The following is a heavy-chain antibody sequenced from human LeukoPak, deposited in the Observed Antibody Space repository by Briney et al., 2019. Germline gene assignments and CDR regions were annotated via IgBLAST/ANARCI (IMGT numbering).Heavy chain of an antibody. J-gene: IGHJ4*02. CDR2: IYYTGNS. CDR1: GGSISSYY. V-gene: IGHV4-59*08. CDR3: ARRYTNSWFFDY. Sequence: SETLSLTCTVSGGSISSYYWSWIRQPPGKGLEWLGYIYYTGNSNYNPSLASRVTMSLDTSTNQFSLRLSSVTAADTAVYYCARRYTNSWFFDYWGQGALVTVSS. D-gene: IGHD2-2*02.